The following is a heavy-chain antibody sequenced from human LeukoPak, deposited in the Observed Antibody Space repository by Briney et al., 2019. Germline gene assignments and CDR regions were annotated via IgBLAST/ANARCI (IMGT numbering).Heavy chain of an antibody. J-gene: IGHJ4*02. Sequence: PGGSLRLSCAASGFTFSSYSMNWVRQAPGKGLEWVSSISSSSSYIYYADSVKGRFTISRDNAKNSLYLQINSLRPEDTAVCYCAREQLWSKSPDYWGQGTLVTVSS. D-gene: IGHD5-18*01. CDR3: AREQLWSKSPDY. CDR2: ISSSSSYI. CDR1: GFTFSSYS. V-gene: IGHV3-21*01.